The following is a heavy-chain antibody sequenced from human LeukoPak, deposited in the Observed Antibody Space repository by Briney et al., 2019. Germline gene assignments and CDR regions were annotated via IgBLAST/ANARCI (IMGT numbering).Heavy chain of an antibody. V-gene: IGHV3-23*01. D-gene: IGHD1-26*01. CDR3: AKDPTTRGATRYFQH. CDR2: ISGSGGST. Sequence: GGSLRLSCAASGFTSSSYAMSWVRQAPGKGLEWVSAISGSGGSTYYADSVKGRFTISRDNSKNTLYLQMNSLRAEDTAVYYCAKDPTTRGATRYFQHWGQGTLVTVSS. J-gene: IGHJ1*01. CDR1: GFTSSSYA.